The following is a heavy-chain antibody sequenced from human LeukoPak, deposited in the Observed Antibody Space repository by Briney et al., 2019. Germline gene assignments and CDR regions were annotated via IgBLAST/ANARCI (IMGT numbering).Heavy chain of an antibody. CDR2: IYTSGST. D-gene: IGHD3-10*01. CDR1: GGSISTSSYY. Sequence: SETLSLTCTVSGGSISTSSYYWSWLRQPAGKGLEWLGRIYTSGSTNYNPSLKSRVTMSVDTSKNQFSLKLSSVTAADTAVYYCARDYYGSGSYLWFDPWGQGTLVTVSS. V-gene: IGHV4-61*02. J-gene: IGHJ5*02. CDR3: ARDYYGSGSYLWFDP.